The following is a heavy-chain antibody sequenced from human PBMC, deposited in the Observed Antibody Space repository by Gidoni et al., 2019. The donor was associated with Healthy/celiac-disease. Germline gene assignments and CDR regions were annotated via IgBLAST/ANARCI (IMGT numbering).Heavy chain of an antibody. V-gene: IGHV4-34*01. CDR3: ARGGRYYYGMDV. J-gene: IGHJ6*02. CDR1: GGSLRGYC. CDR2: INHSGST. Sequence: QVQLQPWRAGLLKPSETLSLTCAVYGGSLRGYCCSWIRQPPGTGLEWIGAINHSGSTNYNPALKSRVTISVDTSKNQFSLKLSSVTAADTAVYYCARGGRYYYGMDVWGQGTTVTVSS.